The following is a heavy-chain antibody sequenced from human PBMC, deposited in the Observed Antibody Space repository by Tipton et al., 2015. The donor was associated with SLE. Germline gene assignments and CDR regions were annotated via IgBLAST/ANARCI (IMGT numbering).Heavy chain of an antibody. Sequence: SLRLSCEASGFTFSSYEMNWVRQAPGKGLEWVSYIGSGGTTIYYAESVKGRFTISRDNSKNTLYLQMNSLRAEDTAVYYCAGELLDYFDFWGQGTLVTVSS. CDR3: AGELLDYFDF. D-gene: IGHD1-26*01. J-gene: IGHJ4*02. V-gene: IGHV3-48*03. CDR1: GFTFSSYE. CDR2: IGSGGTTI.